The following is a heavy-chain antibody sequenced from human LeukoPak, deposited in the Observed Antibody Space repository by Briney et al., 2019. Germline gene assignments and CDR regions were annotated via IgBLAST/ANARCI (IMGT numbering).Heavy chain of an antibody. Sequence: PGGSLRLSCAVSGITLSNYGMSWVRPAPGKGLEWVAGISDSGGSTNYADSVKGRFTISRDNPKNTLYLQMNSLRAEDTAVYFCAKRGVVIRVILVGFHKEAYYFDSWGQGALATVSS. CDR3: AKRGVVIRVILVGFHKEAYYFDS. V-gene: IGHV3-23*01. D-gene: IGHD3-22*01. J-gene: IGHJ4*02. CDR2: ISDSGGST. CDR1: GITLSNYG.